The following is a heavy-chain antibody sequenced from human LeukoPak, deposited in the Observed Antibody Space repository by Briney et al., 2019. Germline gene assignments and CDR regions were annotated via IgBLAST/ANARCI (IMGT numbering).Heavy chain of an antibody. J-gene: IGHJ5*02. CDR2: IYHSGST. Sequence: SETLSLTCSVSGGSISRSSYYWGWIRQPPGKGLEWIGSIYHSGSTYYNPSLKSRVTISVDTSKNQFSLKLSSVTAADTAVYYCARYHVLNRGVNWFDPWGQGTLVTVSS. CDR3: ARYHVLNRGVNWFDP. CDR1: GGSISRSSYY. V-gene: IGHV4-39*07. D-gene: IGHD2-2*01.